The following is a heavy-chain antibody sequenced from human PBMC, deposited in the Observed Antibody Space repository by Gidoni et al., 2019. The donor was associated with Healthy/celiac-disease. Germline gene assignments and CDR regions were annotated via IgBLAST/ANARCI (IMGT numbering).Heavy chain of an antibody. J-gene: IGHJ4*02. CDR1: GVPFSSYA. D-gene: IGHD3-10*01. CDR2: ISGSGVST. CDR3: AKGGLVLWFGETFDY. V-gene: IGHV3-23*01. Sequence: EVQLLESGGGLVQPGGSLRLSCAASGVPFSSYARSWVRQAPGKGLECVSAISGSGVSTYYADAVKGRFTISRDNSKNTLYLKMNSLRAEDTAVYYCAKGGLVLWFGETFDYWGQGTLVSVSS.